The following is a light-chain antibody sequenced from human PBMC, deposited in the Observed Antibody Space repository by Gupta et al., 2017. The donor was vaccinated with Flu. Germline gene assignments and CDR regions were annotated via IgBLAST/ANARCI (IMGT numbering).Light chain of an antibody. V-gene: IGKV4-1*01. CDR3: QQYYSTPQT. Sequence: DIEMTQSPDSLAVSLGDRATINCKSSQSVLYSSNNKNYLAWYQQKPGQPPKLLIYWASTRESGVPDRFSGSGSGTDFTLTISSLQAEDVAVYYCQQYYSTPQTFGQGTKVDIK. CDR2: WAS. CDR1: QSVLYSSNNKNY. J-gene: IGKJ1*01.